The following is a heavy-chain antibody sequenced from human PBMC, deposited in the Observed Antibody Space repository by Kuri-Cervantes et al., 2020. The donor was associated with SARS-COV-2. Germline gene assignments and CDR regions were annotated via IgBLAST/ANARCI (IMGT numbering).Heavy chain of an antibody. V-gene: IGHV3-23*01. CDR3: AKPATVTTRYWFDP. J-gene: IGHJ5*02. CDR1: GFTFSSYW. Sequence: GGSLRLSCVASGFTFSSYWMSWVRQAPGKGLEWVSAISGSGGSTYYADSVKGRFTISRDNSKNTLYLQMNSLRAEDTAVYYCAKPATVTTRYWFDPWGQGTLVTVSS. CDR2: ISGSGGST. D-gene: IGHD4-11*01.